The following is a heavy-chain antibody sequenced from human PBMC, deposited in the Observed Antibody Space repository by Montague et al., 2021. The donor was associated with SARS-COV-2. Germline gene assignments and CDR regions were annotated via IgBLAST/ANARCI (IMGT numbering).Heavy chain of an antibody. CDR3: ATVQKVSLIIMFRSGWFDP. CDR2: INHSGST. CDR1: GGSFSGYY. V-gene: IGHV4-34*01. Sequence: SETLSLTCAVYGGSFSGYYWSWTRQPPGKGLEWIGEINHSGSTNYDPSLKRRVTISVDTSKKEFSLWLNYVTAADTAVYYCATVQKVSLIIMFRSGWFDPWGQGTLVTVSS. D-gene: IGHD6-25*01. J-gene: IGHJ5*02.